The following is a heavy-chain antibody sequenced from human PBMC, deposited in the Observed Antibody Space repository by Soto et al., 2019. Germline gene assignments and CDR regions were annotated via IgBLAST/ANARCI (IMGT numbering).Heavy chain of an antibody. Sequence: QITLKESGPTLGKPTQTLTLTCAFSGFSLPTVGVGVGWIRQPPGKALEGLALIYWAVDKRYSPSLKTRLSTTKDTSKNQVVLMMTNMDPVDTGTYYCAHRRAFIGVVYGMDVWGQGTTVTVSS. CDR2: IYWAVDK. J-gene: IGHJ6*02. V-gene: IGHV2-5*02. CDR1: GFSLPTVGVG. CDR3: AHRRAFIGVVYGMDV. D-gene: IGHD3-3*01.